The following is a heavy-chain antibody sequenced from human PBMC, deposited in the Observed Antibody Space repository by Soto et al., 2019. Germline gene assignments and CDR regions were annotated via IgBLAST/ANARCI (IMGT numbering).Heavy chain of an antibody. CDR1: GFTFSSYA. CDR3: AKDRGYSSGPRWNAFDI. Sequence: GGSLRLSCAASGFTFSSYAMSWVRQAPGKGLEWVSAISGSGGSTYYADSVKGRFTISRDNSKNTLYLQMNSLRAEDTAVYYCAKDRGYSSGPRWNAFDIWGQGTMVTVSS. J-gene: IGHJ3*02. D-gene: IGHD6-19*01. CDR2: ISGSGGST. V-gene: IGHV3-23*01.